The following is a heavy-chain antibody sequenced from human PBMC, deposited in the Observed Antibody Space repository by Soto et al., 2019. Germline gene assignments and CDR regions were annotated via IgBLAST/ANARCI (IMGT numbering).Heavy chain of an antibody. CDR1: GGSVSSESHY. D-gene: IGHD3-3*01. CDR3: ARDQYDVRSGSYYYAMEF. Sequence: PSETLSLTCTVSGGSVSSESHYWSWIRQTPGKGLEWIGYIYYTGSTNYNPSLKGRVTMSVDTSRDQVSLRLRSVTRADTAVYYCARDQYDVRSGSYYYAMEFWGQGTKVTVSS. CDR2: IYYTGST. J-gene: IGHJ6*02. V-gene: IGHV4-61*01.